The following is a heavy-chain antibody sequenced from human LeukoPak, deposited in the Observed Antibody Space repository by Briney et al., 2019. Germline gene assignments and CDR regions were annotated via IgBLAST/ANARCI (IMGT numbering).Heavy chain of an antibody. Sequence: PGGSLRLSCAASGFTFSSYAMSWVRQAPGKGLEWVSAISGSGGSTYYADSVKGRFTISRDNSKNTLYLQMNSLRAEDTAVYYCAKSIDFTGYSSWDYWGRGTLVTVSS. D-gene: IGHD3-9*01. CDR2: ISGSGGST. CDR3: AKSIDFTGYSSWDY. J-gene: IGHJ4*02. CDR1: GFTFSSYA. V-gene: IGHV3-23*01.